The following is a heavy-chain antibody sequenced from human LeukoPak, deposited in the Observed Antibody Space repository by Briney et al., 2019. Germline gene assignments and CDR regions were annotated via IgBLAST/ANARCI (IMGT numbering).Heavy chain of an antibody. Sequence: ASVKVSCKVSGYTLTELSMHWVRGAPGKGLEWMGGSDPEDGDTIYAQKFQGRVTMTEDTSTDTAYMKLSSLRSEDTAVYYCATSYSGYDWGGYWGQGTLVTVSS. CDR1: GYTLTELS. J-gene: IGHJ4*02. D-gene: IGHD5-12*01. CDR2: SDPEDGDT. V-gene: IGHV1-24*01. CDR3: ATSYSGYDWGGY.